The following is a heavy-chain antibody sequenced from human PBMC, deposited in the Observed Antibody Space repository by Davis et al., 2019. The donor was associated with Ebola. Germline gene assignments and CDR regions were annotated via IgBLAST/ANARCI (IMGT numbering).Heavy chain of an antibody. CDR1: GFTFSSYA. V-gene: IGHV3-30-3*01. Sequence: GESLKISCAASGFTFSSYAMHWVRQAPGKGLEWVAVISYDGSNKYYADSVKGRFTISRDNSKNTLYLQMNSLRAEDTAVYYCAREGLSRYYYDSSGYYWYFDLWGRGTLVTVSS. CDR2: ISYDGSNK. CDR3: AREGLSRYYYDSSGYYWYFDL. D-gene: IGHD3-22*01. J-gene: IGHJ2*01.